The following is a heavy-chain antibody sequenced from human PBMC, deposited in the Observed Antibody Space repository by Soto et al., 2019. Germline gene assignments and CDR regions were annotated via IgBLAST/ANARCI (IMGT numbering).Heavy chain of an antibody. CDR3: AGEMATIVRPSPGDVFAI. D-gene: IGHD5-12*01. V-gene: IGHV4-39*01. CDR1: GGSISSSSYY. Sequence: PSETLSLTCTVSGGSISSSSYYWGWIRQPPGKGLEWIGSIYYSGSTYYNPSLKSRVTISVDTSKNQFSLKLSSVTAADTAVYYCAGEMATIVRPSPGDVFAIWGQGTMVTVSS. CDR2: IYYSGST. J-gene: IGHJ3*02.